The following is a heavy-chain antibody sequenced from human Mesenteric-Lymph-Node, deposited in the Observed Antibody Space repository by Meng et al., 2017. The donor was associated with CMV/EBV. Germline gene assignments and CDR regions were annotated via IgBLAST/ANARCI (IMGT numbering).Heavy chain of an antibody. CDR3: ARDQMKDIVVVPAAPDY. V-gene: IGHV4-39*07. CDR2: IYYSGST. CDR1: GGSISSSSYY. D-gene: IGHD2-2*01. Sequence: GSLRLSCTVSGGSISSSSYYWGWIRQPPGKGLEWIGSIYYSGSTYYNPSLKSRVTISVDTSQNQFSLKLSSVTAADTAVYYCARDQMKDIVVVPAAPDYWGQGTLVTVSS. J-gene: IGHJ4*02.